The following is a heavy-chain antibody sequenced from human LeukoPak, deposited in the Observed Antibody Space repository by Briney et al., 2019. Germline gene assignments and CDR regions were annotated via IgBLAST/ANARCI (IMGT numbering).Heavy chain of an antibody. CDR2: INNNGGSS. CDR1: GFSFNKYA. V-gene: IGHV3-64D*06. Sequence: GGSLRLSCSASGFSFNKYAVHWVSQAPGKGLEYVSGINNNGGSSHYADSAKGRFTISRDNSKNVLYLQLSSLRPEDTALYYCVKTMVVFGGLIRTDAFDIWGQGTMVTVSS. J-gene: IGHJ3*02. D-gene: IGHD3-10*01. CDR3: VKTMVVFGGLIRTDAFDI.